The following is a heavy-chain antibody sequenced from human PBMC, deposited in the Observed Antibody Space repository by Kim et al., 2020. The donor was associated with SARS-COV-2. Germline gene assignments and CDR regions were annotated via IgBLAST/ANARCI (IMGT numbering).Heavy chain of an antibody. CDR2: INHSGST. V-gene: IGHV4-34*01. CDR3: ARLNWNRLRRYYYYGMDV. J-gene: IGHJ6*02. D-gene: IGHD1-20*01. CDR1: GGSFSGYY. Sequence: SETLSLTCAVYGGSFSGYYWSWIRQPPGKGLEWIWEINHSGSTNYNPSLKSRVTISVDTSKNQFSLKLSSVTAADTAVYYCARLNWNRLRRYYYYGMDVWGQGTTVTVSS.